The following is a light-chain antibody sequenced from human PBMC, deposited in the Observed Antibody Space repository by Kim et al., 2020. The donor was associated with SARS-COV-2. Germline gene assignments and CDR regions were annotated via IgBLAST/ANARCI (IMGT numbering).Light chain of an antibody. CDR2: GKN. CDR3: NSRDSSGNYV. V-gene: IGLV3-19*01. CDR1: SLRSYD. Sequence: VAVGQTIRTTCQGGSLRSYDASWYQQRPGQAPVLVIYGKNNRPSGIPDLFSGCSSGNTASLTITGAQAEDEADYYCNSRDSSGNYVFATGTQVTVL. J-gene: IGLJ1*01.